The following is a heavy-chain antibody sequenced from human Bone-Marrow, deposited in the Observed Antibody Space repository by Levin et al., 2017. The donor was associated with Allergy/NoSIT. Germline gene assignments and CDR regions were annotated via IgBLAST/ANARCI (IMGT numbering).Heavy chain of an antibody. J-gene: IGHJ4*02. CDR1: GGSFSDDQ. CDR3: ARTLGYCSGDSCYFYFDY. V-gene: IGHV4-34*01. D-gene: IGHD2-15*01. Sequence: SQTLSLTCAVYGGSFSDDQWSWIRQSPGRGLEWIGEIKHSGSTNYNPSLKSRVTLSLDTSKNQFSLILSSVTAADTAIYYCARTLGYCSGDSCYFYFDYWGRGTLVTVSS. CDR2: IKHSGST.